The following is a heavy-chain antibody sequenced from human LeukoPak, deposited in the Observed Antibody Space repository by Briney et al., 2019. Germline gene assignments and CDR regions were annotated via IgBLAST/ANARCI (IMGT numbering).Heavy chain of an antibody. Sequence: ASVKVSRKASGYTFTSYYMHWVRQAPGQGLEWVGMINPSGGSTSYTQRFQGRVTMTRDKSTDTVYMELSRLRSEDTAVYHCAREWGYHWDPWGQGTLVTVSS. CDR3: AREWGYHWDP. CDR1: GYTFTSYY. V-gene: IGHV1-46*01. J-gene: IGHJ5*02. D-gene: IGHD3-16*01. CDR2: INPSGGST.